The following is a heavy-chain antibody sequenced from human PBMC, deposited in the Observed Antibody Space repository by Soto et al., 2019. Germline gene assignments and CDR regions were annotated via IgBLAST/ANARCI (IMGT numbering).Heavy chain of an antibody. J-gene: IGHJ4*02. CDR3: ARETGYRYGGFAD. Sequence: PGGSLRLSCAASGFTFSSYSMNWVRQAPGKGLEWVSSISSSSSYIYYADSVKGRFTISRDNAKNSLYLQMNSLRAEDTAVYYCARETGYRYGGFADWGQGTLVTVSS. D-gene: IGHD5-18*01. CDR2: ISSSSSYI. CDR1: GFTFSSYS. V-gene: IGHV3-21*01.